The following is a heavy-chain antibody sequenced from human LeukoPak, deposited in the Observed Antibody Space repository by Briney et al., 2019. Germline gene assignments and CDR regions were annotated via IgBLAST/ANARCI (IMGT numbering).Heavy chain of an antibody. CDR1: GFTFSSYA. CDR3: ARGWPGGAARYSY. CDR2: ISGSGDST. D-gene: IGHD6-6*01. V-gene: IGHV3-23*01. J-gene: IGHJ4*02. Sequence: GGSLRLSCAASGFTFSSYAMSWVRQAPGKGLEWVSAISGSGDSTYYADSVKGRFTISRDNAKNSLYLQMNSLRAEDTAVYYCARGWPGGAARYSYWGQGTLVTVSS.